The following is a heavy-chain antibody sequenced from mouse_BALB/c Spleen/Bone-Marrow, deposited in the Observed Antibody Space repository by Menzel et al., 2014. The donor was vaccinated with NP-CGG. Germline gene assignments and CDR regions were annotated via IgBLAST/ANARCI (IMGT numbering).Heavy chain of an antibody. Sequence: VKLVESGPSLGAHSQSLSITCTISRFSLTNYGVHWVRQPPGKGLDWPVVIWSDGSTTYNSALKSRLGISKDNSKSQVFLKMNRLQTDDTAMYYCARHRYYAMDYWGQGTSVTVSS. CDR3: ARHRYYAMDY. CDR2: IWSDGST. CDR1: RFSLTNYG. J-gene: IGHJ4*01. V-gene: IGHV2-6-1*01.